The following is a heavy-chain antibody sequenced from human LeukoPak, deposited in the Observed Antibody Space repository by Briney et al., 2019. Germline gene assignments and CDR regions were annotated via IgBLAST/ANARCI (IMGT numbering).Heavy chain of an antibody. V-gene: IGHV3-43*02. CDR2: MSGDGGST. D-gene: IGHD6-19*01. J-gene: IGHJ5*02. CDR3: AKAGSGWFDWFDP. CDR1: GFTFSTYS. Sequence: VSLRLSCAASGFTFSTYSMNWVRQAPGKGLEWVSLMSGDGGSTYYADSVKGRFTISRDNSKNSLYLQMNSLRTEDTAFYFCAKAGSGWFDWFDPWGQGTLVTVSS.